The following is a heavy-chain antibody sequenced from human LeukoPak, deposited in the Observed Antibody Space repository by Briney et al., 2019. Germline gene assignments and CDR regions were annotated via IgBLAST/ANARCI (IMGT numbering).Heavy chain of an antibody. V-gene: IGHV4-59*01. D-gene: IGHD3-10*01. CDR3: ARYARITMVRGVMAPYYYYGMDV. J-gene: IGHJ6*02. Sequence: SETLSLTCTVSGGSISSYYWSWIRQPPGKGLEWIGYIYYSGSTNYNPSLKSRVTISVDTSKNQFSLKLSSVTAADTAVYYCARYARITMVRGVMAPYYYYGMDVWGQGTTVTVSS. CDR1: GGSISSYY. CDR2: IYYSGST.